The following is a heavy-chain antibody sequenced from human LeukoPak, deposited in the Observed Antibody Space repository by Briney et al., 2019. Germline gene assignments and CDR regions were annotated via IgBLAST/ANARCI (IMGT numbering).Heavy chain of an antibody. CDR1: GYTFTSYG. J-gene: IGHJ3*02. CDR3: ARDNGALLRYFDWLPNPHAFDI. D-gene: IGHD3-9*01. V-gene: IGHV1-18*01. Sequence: GASVKVSCKASGYTFTSYGISRVRQAPAQGLERMGWFSANNGNTNYSQKLQGRVTMTTDTSTSTAYMELRSLRSDDTAVYYCARDNGALLRYFDWLPNPHAFDIWGQGTMVTVSS. CDR2: FSANNGNT.